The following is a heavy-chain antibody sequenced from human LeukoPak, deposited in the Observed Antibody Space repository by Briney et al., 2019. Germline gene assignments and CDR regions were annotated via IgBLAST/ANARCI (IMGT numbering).Heavy chain of an antibody. D-gene: IGHD1-1*01. Sequence: PSETLSLTCTVSGGSISSSGYYWGWIRQPPGKGLEWIGSIYHSGSTYYNPSLKSRVTISLGTSKNQFSLKLSSVTAADTAVYYCARATAGTTLFEGIDYWGQGTLVTVSS. J-gene: IGHJ4*02. CDR1: GGSISSSGYY. V-gene: IGHV4-39*07. CDR2: IYHSGST. CDR3: ARATAGTTLFEGIDY.